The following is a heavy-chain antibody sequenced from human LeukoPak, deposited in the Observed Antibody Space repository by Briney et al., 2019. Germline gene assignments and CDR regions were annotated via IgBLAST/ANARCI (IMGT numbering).Heavy chain of an antibody. V-gene: IGHV4-34*01. D-gene: IGHD6-6*01. Sequence: SETLSLTCAVYGGSFSGYYWSWIRQPPGKGLEGIGEINHSGSTNYNPSLKSRVTISVDTSKNQFSLKLSSVTAADTAVYYCARVSRPTTRIAAPLAFDYWGQGTLVTVSS. CDR3: ARVSRPTTRIAAPLAFDY. J-gene: IGHJ4*02. CDR1: GGSFSGYY. CDR2: INHSGST.